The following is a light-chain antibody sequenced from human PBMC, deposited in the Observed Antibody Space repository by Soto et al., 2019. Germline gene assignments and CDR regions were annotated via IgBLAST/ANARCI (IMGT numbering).Light chain of an antibody. Sequence: QSALTQPASVSGSPGQSITISCTATSSDVGGYKYVSWYQQHPGKAPKLMIYEVSNRPSGVSNRFSGSKSGNTASLTISGLQAEDEADYYCSSFTTNYFYVFGPGTKLTVL. CDR3: SSFTTNYFYV. J-gene: IGLJ1*01. CDR1: SSDVGGYKY. V-gene: IGLV2-14*01. CDR2: EVS.